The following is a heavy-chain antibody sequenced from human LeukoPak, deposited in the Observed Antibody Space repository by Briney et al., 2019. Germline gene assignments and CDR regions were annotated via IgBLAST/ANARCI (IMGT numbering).Heavy chain of an antibody. J-gene: IGHJ4*02. D-gene: IGHD5-18*01. CDR3: ARGRGYSYESFDY. Sequence: SETLSLTCTVSGGSINSYYWSWIRQPPGKGLEWIGYIYYSGSTNYNPSLKSRVTISVDTSKNQLSLKLSSVTAADTAVYYCARGRGYSYESFDYWGQGTLVTVSS. CDR1: GGSINSYY. CDR2: IYYSGST. V-gene: IGHV4-59*01.